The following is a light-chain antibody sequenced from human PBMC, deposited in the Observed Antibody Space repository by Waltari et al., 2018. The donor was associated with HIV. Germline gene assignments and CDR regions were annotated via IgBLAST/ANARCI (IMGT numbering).Light chain of an antibody. J-gene: IGLJ2*01. CDR2: GIT. V-gene: IGLV2-11*01. CDR1: RDAVVGYDY. CDR3: CSYTGTYTSVV. Sequence: QSALTQPRSVSGSPGQSVTISCSGTRDAVVGYDYVSWYQQHPGKHPKRMIYGITKRPSGVPDRFSGSKSGNTASLTISGLQAEDEADYYCCSYTGTYTSVVFGGGTKLTVL.